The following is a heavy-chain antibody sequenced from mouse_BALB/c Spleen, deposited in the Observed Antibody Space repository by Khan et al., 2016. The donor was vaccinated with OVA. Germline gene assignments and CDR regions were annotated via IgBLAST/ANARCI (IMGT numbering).Heavy chain of an antibody. V-gene: IGHV1-77*01. CDR1: GYTFTDDY. J-gene: IGHJ3*01. Sequence: QVQLQQSGAELARPGASVKLSCKASGYTFTDDYINWVKQRTGQGLEGMGEISPGSGDTYYNEKFKGKAPLTADKSSSTVYMQLSSLTAEASAVYCCARRNYFGYTFAYWGQGTLVTVSA. CDR2: ISPGSGDT. CDR3: ARRNYFGYTFAY. D-gene: IGHD1-2*01.